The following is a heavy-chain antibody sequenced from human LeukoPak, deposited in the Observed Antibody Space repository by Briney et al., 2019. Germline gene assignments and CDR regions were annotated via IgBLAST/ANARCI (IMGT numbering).Heavy chain of an antibody. V-gene: IGHV3-53*04. CDR3: ARGGGLGWFDP. J-gene: IGHJ5*02. D-gene: IGHD5-12*01. Sequence: GGSLRLSCAASGFTVSSNYMSWARQAPGKGWEWVSVIYSGGSTYYADSVKGRFTISRHNSKNTLYLQMNSLRAEDTAVYYCARGGGLGWFDPWGQGTLVTVSS. CDR1: GFTVSSNY. CDR2: IYSGGST.